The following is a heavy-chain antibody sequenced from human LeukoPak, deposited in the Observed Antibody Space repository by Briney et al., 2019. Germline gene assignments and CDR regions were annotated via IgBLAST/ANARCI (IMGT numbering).Heavy chain of an antibody. J-gene: IGHJ3*02. D-gene: IGHD2-2*01. CDR3: ASGEYCSSTSCSPRIDAFDI. Sequence: ASVKVSCKASGYTFTSYGISWVRQAPGQGLEWMGWISAYNGNTNHAQNFQGRVTMTTDPSTTTAYMELRSLRSEDTAVYYCASGEYCSSTSCSPRIDAFDIWGQGTMVTVSS. V-gene: IGHV1-18*01. CDR2: ISAYNGNT. CDR1: GYTFTSYG.